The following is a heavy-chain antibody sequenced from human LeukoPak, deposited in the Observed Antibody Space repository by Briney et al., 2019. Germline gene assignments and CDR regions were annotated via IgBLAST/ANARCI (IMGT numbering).Heavy chain of an antibody. D-gene: IGHD3-3*01. CDR3: AKDGRFLEWFVSSLPTHAFDI. CDR1: GFTFSSYG. J-gene: IGHJ3*02. CDR2: ISYDGSNK. V-gene: IGHV3-30*18. Sequence: PGGSLRLSCAASGFTFSSYGMHWVRQAPGNGLEWVAVISYDGSNKYYADSVKGRFTISRDNSKNTLYLQMNSLRAEDTAVYYCAKDGRFLEWFVSSLPTHAFDIWGQGTMVTVSS.